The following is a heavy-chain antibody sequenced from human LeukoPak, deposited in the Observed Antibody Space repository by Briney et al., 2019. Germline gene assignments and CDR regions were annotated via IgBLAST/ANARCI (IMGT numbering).Heavy chain of an antibody. Sequence: ASVMVSCKASGYTFTSYGISWVRQAPGQGLEWMGWISAYNGNTNYAQKLQGRVTMTTDTSTSTAYMELRSLRSDDTAVYYCARDHHYCSSTSCPIDYWGQGTLVTVSS. V-gene: IGHV1-18*01. CDR3: ARDHHYCSSTSCPIDY. CDR2: ISAYNGNT. CDR1: GYTFTSYG. D-gene: IGHD2-2*01. J-gene: IGHJ4*02.